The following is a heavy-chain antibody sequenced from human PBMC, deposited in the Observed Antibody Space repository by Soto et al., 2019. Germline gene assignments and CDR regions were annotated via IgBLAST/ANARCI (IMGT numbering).Heavy chain of an antibody. Sequence: GGSLRLSCAASGFAFRSSTMNWVRQAPGKGLEWVSTISSNSAYIYYTDALRGRFTISRDNAKSSLHLQMNSLRAEDTAVYYCTRDASRDSSARGWFDPWGPGTLVTVSS. CDR3: TRDASRDSSARGWFDP. CDR1: GFAFRSST. V-gene: IGHV3-21*01. CDR2: ISSNSAYI. J-gene: IGHJ5*02. D-gene: IGHD6-13*01.